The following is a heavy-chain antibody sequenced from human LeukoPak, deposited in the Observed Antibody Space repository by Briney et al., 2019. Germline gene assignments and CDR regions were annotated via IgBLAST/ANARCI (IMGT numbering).Heavy chain of an antibody. J-gene: IGHJ4*02. D-gene: IGHD1-26*01. V-gene: IGHV1-69*05. CDR2: IIPIFGTA. Sequence: TSVKGSCKASGGTFSSYAISWVRQAHGQGLEWMGGIIPIFGTANDAQKFQGRVTITTDESTSTAYMELSSLRSEDTAVYYCATLVVGATGPFDYWGQGTLVTVSS. CDR1: GGTFSSYA. CDR3: ATLVVGATGPFDY.